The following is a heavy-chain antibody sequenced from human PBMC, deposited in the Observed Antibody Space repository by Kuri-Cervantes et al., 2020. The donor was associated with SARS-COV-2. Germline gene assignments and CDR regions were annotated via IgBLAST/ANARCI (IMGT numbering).Heavy chain of an antibody. CDR2: INPSGGST. CDR3: ARGGIAAAGYYYYYMDV. Sequence: ASVKVSCKASGGTFSSYTISWVRQAPGQGLEWMGIINPSGGSTSYAQKFQGRVTMTRDTSTSTVYMELSSLRSEDTAVYYCARGGIAAAGYYYYYMDVWGKGTTVTVSS. D-gene: IGHD6-13*01. V-gene: IGHV1-46*01. CDR1: GGTFSSYT. J-gene: IGHJ6*03.